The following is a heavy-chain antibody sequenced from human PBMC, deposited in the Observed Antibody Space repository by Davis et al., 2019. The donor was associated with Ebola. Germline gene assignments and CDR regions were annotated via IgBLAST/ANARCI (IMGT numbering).Heavy chain of an antibody. CDR2: IYYSGST. CDR3: ARHLFFDY. J-gene: IGHJ4*02. Sequence: PGGSLRLSCTVSGGSISSYYWSWIRQPPGKGLEWIGYIYYSGSTNYNPSLKSRVTISVDTSKNQFSLKLSSVTAADTAVYYCARHLFFDYWGQGTLVTVSS. CDR1: GGSISSYY. V-gene: IGHV4-59*08.